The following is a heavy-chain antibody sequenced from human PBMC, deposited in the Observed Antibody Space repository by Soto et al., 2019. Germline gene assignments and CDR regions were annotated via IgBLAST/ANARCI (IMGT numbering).Heavy chain of an antibody. CDR1: GYTFTSYG. Sequence: ASVKVSCKASGYTFTSYGSSWVRQAPGQGLERMGWISAYNGNTNYAQKLQGRVTMTTDTSTSTVYMELRSLRSDDTAVYYFASDLGYDIAQYYYYGMDVCGQGTTVSVSS. D-gene: IGHD3-9*01. CDR3: ASDLGYDIAQYYYYGMDV. CDR2: ISAYNGNT. J-gene: IGHJ6*02. V-gene: IGHV1-18*01.